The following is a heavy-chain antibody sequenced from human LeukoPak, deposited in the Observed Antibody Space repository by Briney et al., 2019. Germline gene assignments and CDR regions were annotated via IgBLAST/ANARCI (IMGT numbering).Heavy chain of an antibody. CDR3: ARTRGSGTCDY. V-gene: IGHV4-59*01. CDR2: VSNSGRT. Sequence: SETLSLTCTVSGDSISSYYWSWIRQPPGKGLEWIAYVSNSGRTNYNPSLKSRITISLDTSRNQFSLKLNSVTAADTAVYYCARTRGSGTCDYWGQGTLVTVSS. J-gene: IGHJ4*02. CDR1: GDSISSYY. D-gene: IGHD3-10*01.